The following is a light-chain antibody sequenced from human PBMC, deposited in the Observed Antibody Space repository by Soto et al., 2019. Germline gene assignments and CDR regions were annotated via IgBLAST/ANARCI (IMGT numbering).Light chain of an antibody. J-gene: IGKJ2*01. CDR3: QQYGSSPPRYT. V-gene: IGKV3-20*01. CDR2: ATS. CDR1: QSVSSN. Sequence: EIVMTQSPATLSVSPGERATLSCRASQSVSSNLAWYQQKPGQAPRLLIYATSTRSAGIPDRFSGSGSGTDFTLTISRLEPEDFAVYYCQQYGSSPPRYTFGQGTKVDIK.